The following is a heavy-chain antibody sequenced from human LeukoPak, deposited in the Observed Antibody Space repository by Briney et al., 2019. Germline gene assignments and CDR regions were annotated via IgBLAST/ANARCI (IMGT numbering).Heavy chain of an antibody. CDR2: TNHSGST. V-gene: IGHV4-34*01. CDR1: GGSFSGYY. J-gene: IGHJ4*02. CDR3: ARAIIGSFGY. D-gene: IGHD5-24*01. Sequence: SSETLSLTCAVYGGSFSGYYWSWIRQPPGKGLEWIGETNHSGSTNYNPSLKSRVTISVDTSKNQSSLKLSSVTAADTAVYYCARAIIGSFGYWGQGTLVTVSS.